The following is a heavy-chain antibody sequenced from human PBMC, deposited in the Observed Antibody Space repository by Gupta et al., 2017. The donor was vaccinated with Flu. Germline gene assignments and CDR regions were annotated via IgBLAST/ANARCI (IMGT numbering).Heavy chain of an antibody. Sequence: QVQLQQWGAGLLKPSETLSLTCAVYGGSFSGYYWSWIRQPPGKGLEWIGEINHSGSTNYNPSLKSRVTISVDTSKNQFSLKLSSVTAADTAVYYCAIPYCGGDCYSDYWGQGTLVTVSS. CDR2: INHSGST. V-gene: IGHV4-34*01. CDR1: GGSFSGYY. CDR3: AIPYCGGDCYSDY. J-gene: IGHJ4*02. D-gene: IGHD2-21*02.